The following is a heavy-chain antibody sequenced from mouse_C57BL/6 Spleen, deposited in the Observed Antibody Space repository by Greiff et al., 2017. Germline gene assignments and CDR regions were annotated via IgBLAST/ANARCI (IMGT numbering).Heavy chain of an antibody. CDR2: IYPGSGNT. CDR1: GYTFTDYY. J-gene: IGHJ2*01. V-gene: IGHV1-76*01. D-gene: IGHD1-1*01. CDR3: ARSSITTVVDFDY. Sequence: QVQLQQSGAELVRPGASVKLSCKASGYTFTDYYINWVKQRPGQGLEWISRIYPGSGNTYYNEKFKGKATLTAEKSSSTAYMQLSSRTSEDSAVYFCARSSITTVVDFDYWGQGTTLTVSS.